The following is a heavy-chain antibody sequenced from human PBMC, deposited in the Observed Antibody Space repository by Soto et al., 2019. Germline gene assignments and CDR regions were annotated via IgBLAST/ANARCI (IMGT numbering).Heavy chain of an antibody. D-gene: IGHD1-26*01. V-gene: IGHV4-59*08. Sequence: SETLSLTCTVSGGSISSYYWSWIRQPPGKGLEWIGYIYYSGSTNYNPSLKSRVTISVDTSKNQFSLKLSSVTAADTAVYYCARQRGYYEPQVDYWGQGTLVTVSS. CDR3: ARQRGYYEPQVDY. J-gene: IGHJ4*02. CDR1: GGSISSYY. CDR2: IYYSGST.